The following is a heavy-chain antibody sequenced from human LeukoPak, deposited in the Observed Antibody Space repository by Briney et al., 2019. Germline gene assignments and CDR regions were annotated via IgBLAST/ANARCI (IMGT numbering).Heavy chain of an antibody. Sequence: SETLSLTCTVSGGSISSYYWSWIRQPPGKGLEWIGYIYYSGSTNYNPSLKSRVTISVDTSKNQFSLKLSSVTAADTAVYYCARGSGYYYGDFDYWGQGTLVTVSS. V-gene: IGHV4-59*08. D-gene: IGHD3-22*01. J-gene: IGHJ4*02. CDR1: GGSISSYY. CDR3: ARGSGYYYGDFDY. CDR2: IYYSGST.